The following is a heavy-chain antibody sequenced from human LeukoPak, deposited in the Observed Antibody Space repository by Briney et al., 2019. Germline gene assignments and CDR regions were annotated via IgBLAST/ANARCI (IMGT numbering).Heavy chain of an antibody. Sequence: SQTLSLTCAISGDSVSSNSAAWNWIRQSPSRGLEWLGRTYYRSKWYNDYAVSVKSRITINPDTSKNQFSLQLNSVTPEGTAVYYCARGGVSGWPGWEFYFDYWGQGTLVTVSS. J-gene: IGHJ4*02. D-gene: IGHD6-19*01. V-gene: IGHV6-1*01. CDR3: ARGGVSGWPGWEFYFDY. CDR2: TYYRSKWYN. CDR1: GDSVSSNSAA.